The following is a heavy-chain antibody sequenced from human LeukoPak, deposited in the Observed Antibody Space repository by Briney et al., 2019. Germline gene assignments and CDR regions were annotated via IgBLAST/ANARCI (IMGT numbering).Heavy chain of an antibody. CDR3: ARDLIVVVPSGGHNWFDP. Sequence: SETLSLTCAVYGGSFSGYYWSWIRQPPGKGLEWIGEINHSGSTNYNPSLKSRVTISVDTSKNQFSLKLSSVTAADTAVYYCARDLIVVVPSGGHNWFDPWGQGTLVTVSS. CDR2: INHSGST. CDR1: GGSFSGYY. D-gene: IGHD2-2*01. V-gene: IGHV4-34*01. J-gene: IGHJ5*02.